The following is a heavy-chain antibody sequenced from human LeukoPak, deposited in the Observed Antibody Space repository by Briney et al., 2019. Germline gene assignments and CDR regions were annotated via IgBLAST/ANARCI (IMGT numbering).Heavy chain of an antibody. J-gene: IGHJ3*02. CDR1: AFTFSIYE. V-gene: IGHV3-13*01. CDR3: VREGSLSCSDAFDI. CDR2: IGIAGNT. Sequence: GGSLRLSCAASAFTFSIYEMHCVSLVLGKGLEWVSAIGIAGNTFFAGSVKGRFTISRENAKNSFHLQMNSLGAGDTAVYYCVREGSLSCSDAFDIWGQGTMVTVSS. D-gene: IGHD2-15*01.